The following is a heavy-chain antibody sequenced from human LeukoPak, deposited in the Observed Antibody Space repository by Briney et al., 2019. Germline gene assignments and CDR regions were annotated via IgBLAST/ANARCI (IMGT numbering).Heavy chain of an antibody. Sequence: PGGSLRLSCAASGFTFSSYGMHWVRQAPGKGLEWVAFIRYDGSNKYYADSGKGRFTISRDNSKNTLYLQMNSLRAEDTAVYYCTRDYSPHYYDSSGYKGSWFDPWGQGTLVTVSS. CDR1: GFTFSSYG. CDR2: IRYDGSNK. D-gene: IGHD3-22*01. CDR3: TRDYSPHYYDSSGYKGSWFDP. J-gene: IGHJ5*02. V-gene: IGHV3-30*02.